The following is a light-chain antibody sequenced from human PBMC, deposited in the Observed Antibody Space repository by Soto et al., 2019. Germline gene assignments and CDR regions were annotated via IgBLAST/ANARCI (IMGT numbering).Light chain of an antibody. J-gene: IGKJ5*01. Sequence: EIVMTQSPATLSVSPGEWTTLSCRARRSVSSNLAWYQQKPGQAPRLLIYGASTRATGIPARFSGSGSGTEFTLTISSLQSEDFAVYYCQQYNNWPVTFGQGTRLEIK. CDR3: QQYNNWPVT. CDR2: GAS. CDR1: RSVSSN. V-gene: IGKV3-15*01.